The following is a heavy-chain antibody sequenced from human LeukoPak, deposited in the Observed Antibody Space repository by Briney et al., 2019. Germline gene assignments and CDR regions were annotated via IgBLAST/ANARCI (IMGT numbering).Heavy chain of an antibody. Sequence: GASVKVSCKASGYTFTSYYMHWVRQAPGQGLEWMGIINPSGGSTSYAQKFQGRVTMTRDISTSTVYMELSSLRFEDKAVYYCARAPAGGDILTGYYMSWFDPWGQGTLVTVSS. D-gene: IGHD3-9*01. V-gene: IGHV1-46*01. CDR1: GYTFTSYY. CDR3: ARAPAGGDILTGYYMSWFDP. CDR2: INPSGGST. J-gene: IGHJ5*02.